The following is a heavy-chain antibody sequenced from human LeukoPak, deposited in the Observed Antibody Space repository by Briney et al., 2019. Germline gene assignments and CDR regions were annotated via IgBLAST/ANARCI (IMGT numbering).Heavy chain of an antibody. CDR2: ISSSGGRT. J-gene: IGHJ6*03. CDR1: GFVFSSFG. CDR3: AKTPYSASPYYYMDV. V-gene: IGHV3-23*01. Sequence: GGSLRLSCAASGFVFSSFGMSWVRQAPGKGLEWVSVISSSGGRTYYADSVKGRFIISRDNSKNTLYLQVNSLRADDTAVYYCAKTPYSASPYYYMDVWGKGTTVTVSS. D-gene: IGHD1-26*01.